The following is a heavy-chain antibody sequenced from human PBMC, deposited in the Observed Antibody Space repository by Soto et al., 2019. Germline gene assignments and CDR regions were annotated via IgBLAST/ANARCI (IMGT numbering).Heavy chain of an antibody. CDR3: TSRDVDYGGNFDWFDQ. D-gene: IGHD4-17*01. J-gene: IGHJ5*02. CDR1: GFTFGDYA. CDR2: IRSKAYGGTT. Sequence: GGSLRLSCTASGFTFGDYAMSWVRQAPGKGLEWVGFIRSKAYGGTTEYAASVKGRFTISRDDSKSIAYLQMNSLKTEDTAVYYCTSRDVDYGGNFDWFDQCGKGTMVSVXS. V-gene: IGHV3-49*04.